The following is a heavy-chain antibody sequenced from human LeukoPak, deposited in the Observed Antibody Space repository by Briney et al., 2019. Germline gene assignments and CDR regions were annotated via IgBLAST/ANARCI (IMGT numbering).Heavy chain of an antibody. CDR2: IYPGDSDT. CDR3: ARRGSSGWYFVDFGY. V-gene: IGHV5-51*01. Sequence: GESLKISCKGSGYSFTSYWIGWVRQMPGKGLEWMGIIYPGDSDTRYSPSFQGQVTISADKSISTAYLQWSSLKASDTAMYYCARRGSSGWYFVDFGYWGQGTLVTVSS. D-gene: IGHD6-19*01. J-gene: IGHJ4*02. CDR1: GYSFTSYW.